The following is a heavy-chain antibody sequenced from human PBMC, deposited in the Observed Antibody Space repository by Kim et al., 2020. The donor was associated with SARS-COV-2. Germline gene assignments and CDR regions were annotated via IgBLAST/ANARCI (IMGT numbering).Heavy chain of an antibody. D-gene: IGHD6-19*01. CDR2: ISSISRSK. V-gene: IGHV3-48*03. CDR1: GFTFSNYE. CDR3: ATPASTEGWCFVY. J-gene: IGHJ4*02. Sequence: GGSLRLSCAASGFTFSNYEMNWVRQTPGKGLEWMSYISSISRSKYYADSVRGRFTISRDNAKNTLYLQMNSLRAEDTAVYYCATPASTEGWCFVYCGRGALVTLSS.